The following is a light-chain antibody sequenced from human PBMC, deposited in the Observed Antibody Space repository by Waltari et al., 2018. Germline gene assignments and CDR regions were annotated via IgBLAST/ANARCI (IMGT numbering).Light chain of an antibody. CDR1: QSLLHNDGETF. Sequence: MTNSRRTLCVTLAGPDSISSTSSQSLLHNDGETFLYWYLQKPGQPPQLLIYEVSSRFSGVADRFSGSGSETDFTLKISRVEPEDVGVYYCMQSLQLPLSFGGGTKVDI. CDR3: MQSLQLPLS. J-gene: IGKJ4*01. CDR2: EVS. V-gene: IGKV2D-29*01.